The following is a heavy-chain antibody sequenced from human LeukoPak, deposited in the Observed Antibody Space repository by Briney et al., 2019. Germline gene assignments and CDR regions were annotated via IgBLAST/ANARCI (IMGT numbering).Heavy chain of an antibody. CDR1: GGSFSGYY. D-gene: IGHD6-13*01. Sequence: SETLSLTCAVYGGSFSGYYWSWIRQPPGKGLEWIGEINHSGSTNYNPSLKGRVTISVDTSKNQFSLKLSSVTAADTAVYYCARVQQGYNWFDPWGQGTLVTVSS. CDR3: ARVQQGYNWFDP. J-gene: IGHJ5*02. V-gene: IGHV4-34*01. CDR2: INHSGST.